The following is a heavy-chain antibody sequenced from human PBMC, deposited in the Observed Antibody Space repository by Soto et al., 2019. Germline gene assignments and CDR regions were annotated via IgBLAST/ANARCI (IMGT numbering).Heavy chain of an antibody. J-gene: IGHJ3*02. V-gene: IGHV1-46*03. Sequence: ASVKVSCKASGDTFTGYSLHWVRQAPGQGLEWMGIINPSVGTTNYAQKIQDRVTMTRDTSTNTVYMELSSLKSEDTAVYYCVRDLYSSSWYVRALDIWGQGTRVTVSS. D-gene: IGHD6-13*01. CDR3: VRDLYSSSWYVRALDI. CDR1: GDTFTGYS. CDR2: INPSVGTT.